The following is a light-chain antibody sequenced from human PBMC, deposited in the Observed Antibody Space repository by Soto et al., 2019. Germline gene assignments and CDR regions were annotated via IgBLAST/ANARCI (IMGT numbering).Light chain of an antibody. V-gene: IGKV1-5*03. Sequence: DIQMTQSPSTLSASVGDRVTITCRASQSISSWLAWFQQKAGKAPKLLIYEASRLESGVPSRISGSGSGTEFTLTISSLQPDDFATYYCQQYTGYPWTFGQGTKVDIK. CDR2: EAS. CDR3: QQYTGYPWT. CDR1: QSISSW. J-gene: IGKJ1*01.